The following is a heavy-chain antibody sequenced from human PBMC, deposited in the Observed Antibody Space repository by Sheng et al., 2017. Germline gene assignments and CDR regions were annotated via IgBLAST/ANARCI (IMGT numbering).Heavy chain of an antibody. J-gene: IGHJ4*02. CDR1: GGSFSGYY. CDR2: INHSGST. CDR3: ARDSRIAAAGTD. Sequence: QVQLQQWGAGLLKPSETLSLTCAVYGGSFSGYYWSWIRQPPGKGLEWIGEINHSGSTNYNPSLKSRVTISVDTSKNQFSLKLSSVTAADTAVYYCARDSRIAAAGTDWGQGTLVTVSS. D-gene: IGHD6-13*01. V-gene: IGHV4-34*01.